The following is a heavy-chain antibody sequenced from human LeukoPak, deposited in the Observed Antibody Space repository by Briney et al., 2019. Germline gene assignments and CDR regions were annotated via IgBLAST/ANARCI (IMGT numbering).Heavy chain of an antibody. CDR3: TRLLVTTGTDAFDI. CDR1: GFTFSGSA. CDR2: IRSKANSYAT. V-gene: IGHV3-73*01. Sequence: GESLRLSCAASGFTFSGSAMHWVRQASGKGLEWVGRIRSKANSYATAYAASVKGRFTISRDDSKNTAYLQMNSLKTEDTAVYYCTRLLVTTGTDAFDIWGQGTMVTVSS. J-gene: IGHJ3*02. D-gene: IGHD4-17*01.